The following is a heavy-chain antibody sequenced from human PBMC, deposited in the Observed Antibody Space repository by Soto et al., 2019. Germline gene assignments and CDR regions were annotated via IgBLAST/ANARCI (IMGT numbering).Heavy chain of an antibody. CDR3: ARHNYGSGSTYFDY. Sequence: QVQLQESGPGLVKPSETLSLTCTVSGGSISSYYWSWIRPPPGTGLEWIGYIYYSGSTNYNPSLKSRVTLSVDTSKNQFSLKLNSMTAADTAVYYCARHNYGSGSTYFDYWGQGTLVTVSS. CDR2: IYYSGST. CDR1: GGSISSYY. V-gene: IGHV4-59*08. J-gene: IGHJ4*02. D-gene: IGHD3-10*01.